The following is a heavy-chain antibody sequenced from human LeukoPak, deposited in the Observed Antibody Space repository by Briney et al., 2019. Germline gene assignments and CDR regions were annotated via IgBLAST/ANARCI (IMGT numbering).Heavy chain of an antibody. CDR1: GFTFSSYG. CDR2: IWYDGSNK. Sequence: GGSLRLSCAASGFTFSSYGMHWVRQAPGKGLEWVAVIWYDGSNKYYADSVKGRFTISRDNYKNTLYLQMNSLRAEDTAVYYCARGAVAGDRGYYYYYMDVWGKGTTVTVSS. CDR3: ARGAVAGDRGYYYYYMDV. J-gene: IGHJ6*03. V-gene: IGHV3-33*01. D-gene: IGHD2-15*01.